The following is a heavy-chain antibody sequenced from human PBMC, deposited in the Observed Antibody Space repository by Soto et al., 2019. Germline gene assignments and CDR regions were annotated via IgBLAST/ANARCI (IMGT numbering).Heavy chain of an antibody. CDR1: GYTFTSYC. Sequence: ASVKVSCKASGYTFTSYCISWVRQAPGQGLEWMGWISAYSGNTNYAQKLQGRVTMTTDTSTSTAYMELRSLRSDDTAVYYCARDRPYCSSTSCYNWFDPWGQGTLVTVSS. V-gene: IGHV1-18*01. CDR2: ISAYSGNT. CDR3: ARDRPYCSSTSCYNWFDP. J-gene: IGHJ5*02. D-gene: IGHD2-2*01.